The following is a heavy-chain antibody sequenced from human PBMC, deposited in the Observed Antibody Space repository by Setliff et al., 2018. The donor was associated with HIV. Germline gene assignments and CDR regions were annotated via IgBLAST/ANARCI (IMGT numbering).Heavy chain of an antibody. CDR1: GYTFTNYD. CDR3: ARDKLEETAESLWGPMKNDAFDI. J-gene: IGHJ3*02. CDR2: MNPNSGNT. V-gene: IGHV1-8*02. D-gene: IGHD2-21*01. Sequence: GASVKVSCKASGYTFTNYDLNWVRQASGQGLEWMGWMNPNSGNTGYAQKFQGRLAMTRNTSIDTAYMELSSLTSEDTAVYYCARDKLEETAESLWGPMKNDAFDIWGPGTLVTVSS.